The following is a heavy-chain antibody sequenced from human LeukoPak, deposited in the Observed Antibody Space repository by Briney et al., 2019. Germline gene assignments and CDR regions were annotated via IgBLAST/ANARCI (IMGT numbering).Heavy chain of an antibody. D-gene: IGHD2-15*01. J-gene: IGHJ4*02. Sequence: PGRSLRLSCEASGFTFSTYGMHWVRQAPGKGLEWVAVISYDESTKYYEDSVKGRFTISRDNSKNSLYLQMNSLRSEDTAVYYCAKQLGYCSDGNCYFDYWGQGTLVTVSS. CDR1: GFTFSTYG. CDR3: AKQLGYCSDGNCYFDY. V-gene: IGHV3-33*06. CDR2: ISYDESTK.